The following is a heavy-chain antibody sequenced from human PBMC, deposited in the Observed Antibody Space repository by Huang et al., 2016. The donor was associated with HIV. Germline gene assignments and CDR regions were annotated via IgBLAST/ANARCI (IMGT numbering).Heavy chain of an antibody. CDR3: ARGQLGSYGDYDVLY. D-gene: IGHD4-17*01. V-gene: IGHV1-69*13. CDR2: IIPMVGTP. J-gene: IGHJ4*02. CDR1: GGTFSKYA. Sequence: QVQLVQSGAEVKTPGSSVKVSCKASGGTFSKYAIRWVRQAPGQGLEWMGGIIPMVGTPNYARKVQGRVTITADDSTSTTYVEVSSLRSEDTALYYCARGQLGSYGDYDVLYWGQGTLVTVSS.